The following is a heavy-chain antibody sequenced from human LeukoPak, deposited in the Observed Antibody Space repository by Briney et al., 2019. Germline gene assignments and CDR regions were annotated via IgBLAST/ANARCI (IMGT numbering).Heavy chain of an antibody. V-gene: IGHV4-4*02. J-gene: IGHJ5*02. CDR3: ARRSSGWWFDP. CDR2: IYHSGST. CDR1: GGSISSSEW. D-gene: IGHD6-25*01. Sequence: SETLSLTCAVSGGSISSSEWWSWVRQSPGKGLEWIGEIYHSGSTNDNPSLQSRVTISVDKAKNQFSLRLTSVTAADTAVYYCARRSSGWWFDPWGQGTLVTVSS.